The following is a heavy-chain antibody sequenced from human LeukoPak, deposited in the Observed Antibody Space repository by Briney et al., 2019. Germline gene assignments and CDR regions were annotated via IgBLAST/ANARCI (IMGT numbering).Heavy chain of an antibody. V-gene: IGHV3-21*01. J-gene: IGHJ4*02. D-gene: IGHD6-6*01. CDR1: GFIFSRYA. Sequence: GGSLRLSCAASGFIFSRYAMSWVRQAPGKGLEWVSSISGTSTNIYYADSVKGRFTISRDNAKNSVYLQMNSLRAEDTAVYYCARDDPSMIAALHYWGQGTLVTVSS. CDR2: ISGTSTNI. CDR3: ARDDPSMIAALHY.